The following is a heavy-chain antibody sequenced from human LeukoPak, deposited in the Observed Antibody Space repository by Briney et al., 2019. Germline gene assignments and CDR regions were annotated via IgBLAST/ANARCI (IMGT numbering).Heavy chain of an antibody. CDR3: ARLKRSPHYFDY. CDR1: GYSFTSYW. CDR2: IYPGDSDT. Sequence: KCGESLKISCKGSGYSFTSYWIGWVRQMPGKGLEWMGIIYPGDSDTRYSPSFQGQVTISADKSISTGYLQCSSLKASDTTMYYCARLKRSPHYFDYWGQGTLVTVSS. V-gene: IGHV5-51*01. J-gene: IGHJ4*02. D-gene: IGHD2-15*01.